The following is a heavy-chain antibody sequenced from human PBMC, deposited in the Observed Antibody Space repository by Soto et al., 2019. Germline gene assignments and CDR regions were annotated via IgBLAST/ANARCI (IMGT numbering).Heavy chain of an antibody. V-gene: IGHV3-21*01. D-gene: IGHD4-17*01. Sequence: EVQLVESGGGLVKPGGSLRLSCAASGFTFSSYSMNWVRQAPGKGLEWVSSISSSSSYIYYADSVKGRFTISRDNAKNSLYLQMNSLRAEDTAVHYCARDPSTVVTPVGYYYYGMDVWGQGTTVTVSS. CDR2: ISSSSSYI. CDR3: ARDPSTVVTPVGYYYYGMDV. J-gene: IGHJ6*02. CDR1: GFTFSSYS.